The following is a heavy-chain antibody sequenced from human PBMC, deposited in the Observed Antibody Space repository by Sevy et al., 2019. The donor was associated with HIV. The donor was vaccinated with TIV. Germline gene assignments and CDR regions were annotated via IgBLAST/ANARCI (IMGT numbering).Heavy chain of an antibody. CDR1: GFTFSSYS. CDR2: ISSSSSYI. CDR3: ARDIRGFGESYYFDY. V-gene: IGHV3-21*01. Sequence: GGSLRLSCAASGFTFSSYSMNWVRQAPGKGLEWVSSISSSSSYIYYADSVKGRFTISRDNAKNSLYLQMNSLRAEDTAVYYCARDIRGFGESYYFDYWGQGTLVTVSS. D-gene: IGHD3-10*01. J-gene: IGHJ4*02.